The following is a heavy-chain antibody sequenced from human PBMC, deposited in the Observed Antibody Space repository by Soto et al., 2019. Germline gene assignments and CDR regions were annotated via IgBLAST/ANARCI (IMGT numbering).Heavy chain of an antibody. CDR2: IGGSDGST. V-gene: IGHV3-23*01. D-gene: IGHD6-6*01. CDR1: GFTFSTYA. CDR3: AKEGSTSYAFFDY. Sequence: EVQLLESGGGLVQPGGSLRLSCAASGFTFSTYAMSWVRQAPGKGLEWVSAIGGSDGSTHYADSVKGQLTISRDNSKNTLYLQMNSLRAEDKAVYYCAKEGSTSYAFFDYRGQGTLVTVSS. J-gene: IGHJ4*02.